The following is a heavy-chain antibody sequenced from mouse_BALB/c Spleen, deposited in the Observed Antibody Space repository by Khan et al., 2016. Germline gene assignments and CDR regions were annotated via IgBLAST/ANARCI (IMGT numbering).Heavy chain of an antibody. CDR2: IYPGDGDT. J-gene: IGHJ4*01. Sequence: QVQLKESGAELVRPGSSFPLSCPSSGSSFSSYWMNWVKQRPGQGLEWIGQIYPGDGDTNYNGKFKGKATLTADKSSSTAYMQLSSLTSEDSAVXFCANLTATTEAMDYWGQGTSVTVSS. CDR1: GSSFSSYW. D-gene: IGHD4-1*01. CDR3: ANLTATTEAMDY. V-gene: IGHV1-80*01.